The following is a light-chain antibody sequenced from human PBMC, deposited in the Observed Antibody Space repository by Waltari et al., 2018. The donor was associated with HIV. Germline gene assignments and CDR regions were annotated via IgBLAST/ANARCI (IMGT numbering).Light chain of an antibody. CDR3: QQYYTSPLT. CDR2: WAS. CDR1: RSLLYTSNNKNY. Sequence: DIVMTQSPDSMAVSLGERATINCKSRRSLLYTSNNKNYLSWFQHKPGQPPRLLIYWASTRQSGVPDRFSGSGSGTDFTLTISSLQAEDVAVYYCQQYYTSPLTFGGGTKVEIK. V-gene: IGKV4-1*01. J-gene: IGKJ4*01.